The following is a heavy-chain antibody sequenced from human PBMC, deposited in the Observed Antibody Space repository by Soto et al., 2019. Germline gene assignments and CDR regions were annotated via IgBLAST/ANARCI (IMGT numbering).Heavy chain of an antibody. D-gene: IGHD3-16*02. Sequence: QVQLVESGGSVVQPGRSLRLSCEASGFTFTSYAMHWVRQAPGKGLEWVAVTSYDGINEYYADSVKGRFTISRDNSKNTLFLQMSSLRVEDTAVYYCARDRLRLGELSLIGYFDYWGQGTLVTVSS. CDR2: TSYDGINE. CDR3: ARDRLRLGELSLIGYFDY. CDR1: GFTFTSYA. J-gene: IGHJ4*02. V-gene: IGHV3-30*15.